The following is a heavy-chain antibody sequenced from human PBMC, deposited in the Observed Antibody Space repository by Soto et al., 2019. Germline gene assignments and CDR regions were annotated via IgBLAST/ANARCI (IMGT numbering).Heavy chain of an antibody. V-gene: IGHV3-33*01. CDR2: VWADGATK. CDR1: AFSFSTYG. CDR3: ATGRPGPVSTFPLFEY. D-gene: IGHD3-3*02. Sequence: QVQLLESGGGVVQPGRSLRLSCTVSAFSFSTYGMHWVRQAPGKGLEWVAIVWADGATKYYADSVRGRFTISRDNSENTLYLQMNSLRAEDTAVYYCATGRPGPVSTFPLFEYWGQGTLVTVSS. J-gene: IGHJ4*02.